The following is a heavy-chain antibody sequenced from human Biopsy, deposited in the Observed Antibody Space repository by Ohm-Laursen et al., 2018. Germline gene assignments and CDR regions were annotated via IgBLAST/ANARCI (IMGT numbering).Heavy chain of an antibody. D-gene: IGHD5/OR15-5a*01. J-gene: IGHJ3*01. CDR1: GITTRSYW. Sequence: SLRLSCAAFGITTRSYWMSWIRQAPGKGLEWVANIKQDGSEKNYVASVKGRFTISRDNAKDSLFLQMNSLRVEDTAVYYCVREMSESTIRDSFDLWGQGTMVTVSS. CDR2: IKQDGSEK. V-gene: IGHV3-7*01. CDR3: VREMSESTIRDSFDL.